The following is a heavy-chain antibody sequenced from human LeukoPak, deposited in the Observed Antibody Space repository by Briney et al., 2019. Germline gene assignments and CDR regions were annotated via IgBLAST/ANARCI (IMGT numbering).Heavy chain of an antibody. V-gene: IGHV3-74*01. D-gene: IGHD5-24*01. CDR3: ARDWVYKIDY. CDR2: ISHDGII. CDR1: GFTFSSYW. J-gene: IGHJ4*02. Sequence: GGSLRLSCAASGFTFSSYWIHWVRQAPGKWLVWVSRISHDGIISYADSVKGRFTISRDNAKNTLTLQMNSLRVEDTAVYFCARDWVYKIDYWGRGTLVTVSS.